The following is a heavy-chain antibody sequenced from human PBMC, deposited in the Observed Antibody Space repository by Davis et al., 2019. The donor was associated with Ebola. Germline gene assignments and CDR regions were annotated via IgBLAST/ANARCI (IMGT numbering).Heavy chain of an antibody. Sequence: PSETLSLTCTVSGGSISSYYWSWIRQPPGKGLEWIGYIYYSGSTNYNPSLKSRVTISVDTSKNQFSLKLSSVTAADTAVYYCARLAAAGTLLRYYFDYWGQGTLVTVSS. J-gene: IGHJ4*02. D-gene: IGHD6-13*01. CDR1: GGSISSYY. V-gene: IGHV4-59*08. CDR3: ARLAAAGTLLRYYFDY. CDR2: IYYSGST.